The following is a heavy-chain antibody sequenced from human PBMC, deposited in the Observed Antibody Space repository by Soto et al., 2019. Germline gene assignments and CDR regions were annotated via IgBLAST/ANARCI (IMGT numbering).Heavy chain of an antibody. D-gene: IGHD3-3*01. J-gene: IGHJ4*02. CDR3: GRGNTIFGVVTHDY. CDR2: TYYRSNWYN. CDR1: GDSVSSNSAA. Sequence: QVQLQQSGPGLVKPSQTLSLTCAISGDSVSSNSAAWNWIRQSPSRGLEWLGRTYYRSNWYNDYAVSVQSRITINQARTKHQFSLQLNSVTPEDTAVYYCGRGNTIFGVVTHDYWGQGTLVTVSS. V-gene: IGHV6-1*01.